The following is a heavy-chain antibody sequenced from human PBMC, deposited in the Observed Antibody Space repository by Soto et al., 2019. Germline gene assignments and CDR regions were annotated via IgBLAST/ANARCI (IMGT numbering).Heavy chain of an antibody. CDR3: ERDRTMVRGNPAGWFDP. CDR2: INADNGNT. V-gene: IGHV1-3*01. Sequence: ASVKVSCKASGYTFTNYVMHWVRQAPGQRLEWMGWINADNGNTQFSQKFQGRVTFTRDTSASTAYMELSSLRSEDKAVYYCERDRTMVRGNPAGWFDPWGQGTLVTVSS. CDR1: GYTFTNYV. J-gene: IGHJ5*02. D-gene: IGHD3-10*01.